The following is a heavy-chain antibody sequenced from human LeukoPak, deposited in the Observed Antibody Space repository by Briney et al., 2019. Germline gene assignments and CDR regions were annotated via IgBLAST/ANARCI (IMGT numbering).Heavy chain of an antibody. J-gene: IGHJ4*02. CDR1: GFTFSSYG. CDR3: SAGFSSSWFGGY. V-gene: IGHV3-30*03. CDR2: ISYDGSNK. Sequence: GGSPRLSCAASGFTFSSYGMHWVRQAPGKGLEWVAVISYDGSNKYYADSVKGRFTISRDNSKNTLYLQMNSLRAEDTAVYYCSAGFSSSWFGGYWGQGTLVTVSS. D-gene: IGHD6-13*01.